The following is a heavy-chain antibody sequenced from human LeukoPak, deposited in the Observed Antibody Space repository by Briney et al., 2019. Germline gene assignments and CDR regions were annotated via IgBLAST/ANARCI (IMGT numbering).Heavy chain of an antibody. Sequence: SETLSLTCTVSGGSISSYYWSWIRQPPGKGLEWIGYIYYSGSTNYNPSLKSRVTISVDTSKNQFSLKLSTVTAADTAVYYCARDSGTTGEVKFDPWGQGTLVTVSS. CDR1: GGSISSYY. D-gene: IGHD3-10*01. CDR3: ARDSGTTGEVKFDP. J-gene: IGHJ5*02. V-gene: IGHV4-59*12. CDR2: IYYSGST.